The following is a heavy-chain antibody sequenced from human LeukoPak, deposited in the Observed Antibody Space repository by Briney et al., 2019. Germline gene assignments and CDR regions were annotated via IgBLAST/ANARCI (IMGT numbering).Heavy chain of an antibody. J-gene: IGHJ6*02. CDR1: GGTFSSYA. V-gene: IGHV1-69*01. D-gene: IGHD2/OR15-2a*01. CDR3: ARKTTVIVFRPPLYYYYGMDV. Sequence: ASVKVSCKASGGTFSSYAISWVRQAPGQGLEWMGGIIPIFGTANYAQKFQGRVTITADESTSTAYMELSSLRSEDTAVYYCARKTTVIVFRPPLYYYYGMDVWGQGTTVTVSS. CDR2: IIPIFGTA.